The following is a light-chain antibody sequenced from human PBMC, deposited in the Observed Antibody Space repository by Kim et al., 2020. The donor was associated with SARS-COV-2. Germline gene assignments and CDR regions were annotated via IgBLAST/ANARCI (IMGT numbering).Light chain of an antibody. Sequence: QPDTLTCTGNNNNVGNQGAAWLQQHQGHPPKLLSYRNNNRPSGISERFSASRSGDTASLTITGLQPEDETDYYCSAWDSSLNVWVFGGGTQLTVL. V-gene: IGLV10-54*04. CDR1: NNNVGNQG. CDR3: SAWDSSLNVWV. J-gene: IGLJ3*02. CDR2: RNN.